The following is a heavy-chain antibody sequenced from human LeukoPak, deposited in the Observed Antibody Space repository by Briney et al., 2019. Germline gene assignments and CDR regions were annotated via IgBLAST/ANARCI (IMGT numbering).Heavy chain of an antibody. V-gene: IGHV3-9*03. CDR2: ISWNSGSI. D-gene: IGHD3-22*01. CDR1: GFTLDDYA. J-gene: IGHJ4*02. Sequence: SRSLRLSCAASGFTLDDYAMHWVRQAPGKGLEWVSGISWNSGSIVYADSVKGRFTISRDNAKNSLYLQMNSLRAEDMALYYCAKDYYYDSSGPFDYWGQGTLVTVSS. CDR3: AKDYYYDSSGPFDY.